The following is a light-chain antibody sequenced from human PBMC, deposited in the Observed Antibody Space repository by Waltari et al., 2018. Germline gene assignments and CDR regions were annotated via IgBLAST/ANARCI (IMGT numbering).Light chain of an antibody. J-gene: IGLJ1*01. CDR3: NSHTSVSTLV. Sequence: QSALTQPASVSGSPGQSIPISCTGTSSDVGAYDYVSWYQQHPGKAPKLIIYDVTNRPSGVSIRFSGSKSGNTASLTISGLQSEDEADYYCNSHTSVSTLVFGTGTTVTVI. CDR2: DVT. V-gene: IGLV2-14*03. CDR1: SSDVGAYDY.